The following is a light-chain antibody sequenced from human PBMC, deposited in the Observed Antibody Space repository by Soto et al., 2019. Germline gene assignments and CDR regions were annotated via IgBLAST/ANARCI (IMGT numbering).Light chain of an antibody. Sequence: EIVMTQSPAPLSVSPGERATLSCRASHSVSSRLAWYQQKPGQAPRLLIYGASTRATGLPARFSGSGSGTESTLTVSSLQSEDFAVYYCQHYSNWPLTFGGGTKVEIK. CDR2: GAS. CDR1: HSVSSR. CDR3: QHYSNWPLT. J-gene: IGKJ4*01. V-gene: IGKV3-15*01.